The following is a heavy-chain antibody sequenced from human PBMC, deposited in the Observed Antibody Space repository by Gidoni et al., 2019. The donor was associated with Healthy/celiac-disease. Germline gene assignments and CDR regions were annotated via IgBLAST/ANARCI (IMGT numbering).Heavy chain of an antibody. CDR2: ISGSGGST. V-gene: IGHV3-23*01. Sequence: EVQLLESGGGLVQPGGSLRLSCAASGFPFRSYAMSWVGQAPGKGLEWVSAISGSGGSTYYADSVKGRFTISRDNSKNTLYLQMNSLRAEDTAVYYCAKDYGPFGLWSGYYIEFDYWGQGTLVTVSS. CDR3: AKDYGPFGLWSGYYIEFDY. D-gene: IGHD3-3*01. CDR1: GFPFRSYA. J-gene: IGHJ4*02.